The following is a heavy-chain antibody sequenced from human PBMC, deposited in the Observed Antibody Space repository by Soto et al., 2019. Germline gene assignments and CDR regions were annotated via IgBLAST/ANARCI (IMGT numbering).Heavy chain of an antibody. CDR2: IYPGDSDT. CDR1: GYSFTTYW. V-gene: IGHV5-51*01. CDR3: TRQLYCSSSSCYRAIDY. D-gene: IGHD2-2*01. J-gene: IGHJ4*02. Sequence: PGESLKISCKCYGYSFTTYWIGWVRQTPGKGLEWMGIIYPGDSDTRYSPSFQGQVTMSADKSINTAYLQWSSLKASDTAIYYCTRQLYCSSSSCYRAIDYWGQGTLVTV.